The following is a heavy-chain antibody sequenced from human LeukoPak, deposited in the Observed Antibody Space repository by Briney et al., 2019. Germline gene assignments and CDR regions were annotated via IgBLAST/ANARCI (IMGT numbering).Heavy chain of an antibody. CDR3: ARLASWYNPFDI. CDR2: IIPIFGTA. V-gene: IGHV1-69*05. D-gene: IGHD6-13*01. J-gene: IGHJ3*02. CDR1: GGTFSSYA. Sequence: SVKVSCKACGGTFSSYAISWVRQAPGQGLEWMGGIIPIFGTANYAQKFQGRVTITTDESTSTAYMELSSLRSEDTAVYYCARLASWYNPFDIRGQGTMVTVSS.